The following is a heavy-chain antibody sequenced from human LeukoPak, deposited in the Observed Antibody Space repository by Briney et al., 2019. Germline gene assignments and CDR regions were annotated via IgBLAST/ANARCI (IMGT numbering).Heavy chain of an antibody. CDR3: ARRGYYGSGSYYIGHPYGMDV. D-gene: IGHD3-10*01. Sequence: SETLSLTCAVYGGSFSGYYWSWIRQPPGKGLEWIGEINHSGSTNYNPSLKSRVTISVDTSKNQFSLKLSSVTAADTAVYYCARRGYYGSGSYYIGHPYGMDVWGQGTTTTVSS. J-gene: IGHJ6*02. CDR2: INHSGST. CDR1: GGSFSGYY. V-gene: IGHV4-34*01.